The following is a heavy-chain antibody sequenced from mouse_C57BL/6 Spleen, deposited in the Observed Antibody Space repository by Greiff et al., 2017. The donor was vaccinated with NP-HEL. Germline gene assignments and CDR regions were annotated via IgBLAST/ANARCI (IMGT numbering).Heavy chain of an antibody. CDR1: GYTFTSYW. Sequence: QVHVKQPGTELVKPGASVKLSCKASGYTFTSYWMHWVKQRPGQGLEWIGNINPSNGGTNYNEKFKSKATLTVDKSSSTAYMQLSSLTSEDSAVYYCATLYYDYEDYFDYWGQGTTLTVSS. J-gene: IGHJ2*01. D-gene: IGHD2-4*01. CDR3: ATLYYDYEDYFDY. V-gene: IGHV1-53*01. CDR2: INPSNGGT.